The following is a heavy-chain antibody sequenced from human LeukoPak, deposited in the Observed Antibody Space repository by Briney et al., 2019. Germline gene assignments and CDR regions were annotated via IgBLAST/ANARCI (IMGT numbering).Heavy chain of an antibody. V-gene: IGHV5-10-1*01. CDR3: ARHAMGGDTAIIG. D-gene: IGHD5-18*01. CDR2: IDHSDSYT. J-gene: IGHJ4*02. Sequence: PGESPKISLKGSGYSFTNYWISWVRPMPGKGPVWMGTIDHSDSYTNYSPSFQVHVPLSAHMSISPAYLQWSSLKPSDTAVYYCARHAMGGDTAIIGWGQGTLVTVSS. CDR1: GYSFTNYW.